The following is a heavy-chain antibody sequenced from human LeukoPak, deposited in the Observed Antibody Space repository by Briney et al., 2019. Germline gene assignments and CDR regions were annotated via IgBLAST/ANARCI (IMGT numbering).Heavy chain of an antibody. J-gene: IGHJ4*02. CDR3: AKGYGSGSYSTDF. Sequence: GGSLRLSCAASGFTFSNFGMHWARQAPGKGLEWVSFISYDGSNKYYADSVKGRFTISRDSSKNTLYLQMNSLRAEDTAVYYCAKGYGSGSYSTDFWGQGALVTVSS. CDR1: GFTFSNFG. V-gene: IGHV3-30*18. CDR2: ISYDGSNK. D-gene: IGHD3-10*01.